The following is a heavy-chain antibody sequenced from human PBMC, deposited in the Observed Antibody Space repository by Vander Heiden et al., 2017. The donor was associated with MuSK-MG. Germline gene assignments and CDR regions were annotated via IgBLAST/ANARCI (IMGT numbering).Heavy chain of an antibody. J-gene: IGHJ4*02. Sequence: QVQLVEPGGGVVQPGRYLRLSCAAPGFTFSRYGRSWVRQAPGKGLGWVAVISYDGSNKYYADSVKGRFTISRDNSKNTLYLQMNSLRDEDTAVYYCAKGSYYVILTGSDIDYWGQGTLVTVSS. V-gene: IGHV3-30*18. D-gene: IGHD3-9*01. CDR2: ISYDGSNK. CDR3: AKGSYYVILTGSDIDY. CDR1: GFTFSRYG.